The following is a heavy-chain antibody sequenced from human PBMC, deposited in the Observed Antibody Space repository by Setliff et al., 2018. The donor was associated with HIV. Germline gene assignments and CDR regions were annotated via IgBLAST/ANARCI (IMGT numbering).Heavy chain of an antibody. V-gene: IGHV4-31*03. Sequence: PSETLSLTCSVSGDSISSGAYYGSWIRQHPVKGLEWIRYIFSSGITYYSPSLHSRVTISLDTSKNQFSLNLTSITAADTAVYYCTRDTGGGGFPMDVWGKGTTVTVSS. J-gene: IGHJ6*03. CDR3: TRDTGGGGFPMDV. CDR2: IFSSGIT. D-gene: IGHD2-15*01. CDR1: GDSISSGAYY.